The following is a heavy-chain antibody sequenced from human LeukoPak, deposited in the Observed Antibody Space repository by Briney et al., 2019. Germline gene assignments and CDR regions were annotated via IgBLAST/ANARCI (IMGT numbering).Heavy chain of an antibody. D-gene: IGHD6-6*01. CDR1: GGSISSGGYY. CDR3: ARVPIAARPFDI. CDR2: IYHSGST. Sequence: SETLSLTCTVSGGSISSGGYYWSWIRQPPGKGLEWIGYIYHSGSTYYNPSLKSRVTISVDRSKNQFSLKLSSVTAADTAVYYCARVPIAARPFDIWGQGTMVTVSS. V-gene: IGHV4-30-2*01. J-gene: IGHJ3*02.